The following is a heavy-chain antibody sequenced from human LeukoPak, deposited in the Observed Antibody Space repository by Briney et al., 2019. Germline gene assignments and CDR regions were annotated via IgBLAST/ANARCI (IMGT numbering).Heavy chain of an antibody. CDR3: ARDTRYSSRRPI. J-gene: IGHJ3*02. CDR2: ISSSSSTI. D-gene: IGHD6-13*01. Sequence: PGGSLRLSCAASGFTFSSYSMNWVRQAPGKGLEWVSYISSSSSTIYYADSVKGRFTISRDNAKNSLYLQMNSLRAEDTAVCYCARDTRYSSRRPIWGQGTMVTVSS. CDR1: GFTFSSYS. V-gene: IGHV3-48*01.